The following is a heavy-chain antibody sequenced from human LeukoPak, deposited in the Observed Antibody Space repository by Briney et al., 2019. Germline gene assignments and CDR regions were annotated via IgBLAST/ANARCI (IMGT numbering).Heavy chain of an antibody. V-gene: IGHV4-39*07. J-gene: IGHJ3*02. CDR3: ARVQSGTYHVFDI. CDR2: LYYSGST. Sequence: PSETLSLTCAVSGGSISGSTYYWGWIRQPPGKGLEWIGNLYYSGSTYYSPSLKSRVTISVDTSKNQFSLKLSSVTAADMPVYYCARVQSGTYHVFDIWGQGTMVTVSS. CDR1: GGSISGSTYY. D-gene: IGHD1-26*01.